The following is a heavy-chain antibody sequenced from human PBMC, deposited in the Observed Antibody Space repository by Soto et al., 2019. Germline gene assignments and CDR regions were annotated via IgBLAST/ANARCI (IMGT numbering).Heavy chain of an antibody. CDR3: EREASPFAYHSSGYWGFEK. J-gene: IGHJ4*02. CDR2: VYSGGTT. V-gene: IGHV3-53*01. Sequence: GESXRLSCLASVVAVINNDGNLFRHAPGKGLEWVSVVYSGGTTYYADSVRGRFTVSRDDSKNTLFLQMSSMRAEDTAVYYCEREASPFAYHSSGYWGFEKWGQGTLVTVYS. CDR1: VVAVINND. D-gene: IGHD3-22*01.